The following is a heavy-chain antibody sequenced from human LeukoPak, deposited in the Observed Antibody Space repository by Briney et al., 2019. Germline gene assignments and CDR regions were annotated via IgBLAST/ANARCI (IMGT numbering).Heavy chain of an antibody. CDR3: AKDLGISQDFDY. CDR1: GFTFTNYA. CDR2: IRGSGGTT. V-gene: IGHV3-23*01. Sequence: PGGSLRLSCVASGFTFTNYAMSWVRQAPGKGLEWVSYIRGSGGTTHYADSVKGRFTISRDNSKNTVYLQMNSLRAEDTAVYYRAKDLGISQDFDYWGQGTLVTVSS. J-gene: IGHJ4*02.